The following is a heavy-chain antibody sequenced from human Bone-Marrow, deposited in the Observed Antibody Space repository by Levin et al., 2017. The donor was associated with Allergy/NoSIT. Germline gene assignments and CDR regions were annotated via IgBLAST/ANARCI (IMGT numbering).Heavy chain of an antibody. CDR2: TRNRANGYST. J-gene: IGHJ4*02. CDR1: GFTFSDHF. Sequence: SCAVSGFTFSDHFMDWVRQAPGQGLEWVGRTRNRANGYSTEYAASVKGRFTISRDESETSLYLQMNSLETGDSAVYYCVRVGSNGYHYDYWGQGTLVTVSS. V-gene: IGHV3-72*01. CDR3: VRVGSNGYHYDY. D-gene: IGHD3-22*01.